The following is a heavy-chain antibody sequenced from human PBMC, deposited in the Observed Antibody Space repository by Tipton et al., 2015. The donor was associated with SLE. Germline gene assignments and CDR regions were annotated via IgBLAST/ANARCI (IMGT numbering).Heavy chain of an antibody. V-gene: IGHV4-61*02. J-gene: IGHJ4*02. CDR1: GGSISSGSYY. CDR3: VRGPRYDGNDGYFDD. D-gene: IGHD1-1*01. Sequence: TLSLTCTVSGGSISSGSYYWSWIRQPAGKGLEWIGRIYTSGSTNYNPSLKSRVTMSVDTSKNQFSLRLNSVTAADTAVYYCVRGPRYDGNDGYFDDWGQGTLVTVSS. CDR2: IYTSGST.